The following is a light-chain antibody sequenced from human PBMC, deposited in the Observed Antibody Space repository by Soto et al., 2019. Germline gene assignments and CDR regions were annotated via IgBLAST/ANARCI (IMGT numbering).Light chain of an antibody. CDR3: QRRSNWPIT. CDR1: QNINRY. V-gene: IGKV3-11*01. J-gene: IGKJ5*01. CDR2: DAS. Sequence: EIVLTQSPATLSLSPGERATLSCRASQNINRYLAWYHQKPCQPPRLLIYDASTRATGIPARFSGSGSGTDFTLTISSQEPEDFAVYYCQRRSNWPITFGQGKRLEIK.